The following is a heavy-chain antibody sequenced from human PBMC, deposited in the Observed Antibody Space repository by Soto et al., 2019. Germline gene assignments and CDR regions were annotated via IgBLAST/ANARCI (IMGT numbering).Heavy chain of an antibody. CDR1: GFTFSSYA. CDR2: ISGSDNIA. J-gene: IGHJ1*01. D-gene: IGHD6-13*01. V-gene: IGHV3-23*01. CDR3: AKDHSSSLEYFQH. Sequence: TGGSLRLSCAASGFTFSSYAMSWVRRAPGKGLEWVSGISGSDNIAHYAASVKGRFTISRDNSKNTLYLQMNSLRAEDTAVYYCAKDHSSSLEYFQHWGQGTLVTVSS.